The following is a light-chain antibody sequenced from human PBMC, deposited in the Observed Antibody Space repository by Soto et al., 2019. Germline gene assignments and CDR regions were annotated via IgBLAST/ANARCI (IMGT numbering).Light chain of an antibody. CDR2: DAS. CDR1: RTVSSY. J-gene: IGKJ5*01. Sequence: EIVLTQSPATLSLSPGERATLFCRASRTVSSYLVWYQQKPGQAPRLLIYDASNRATGVPARFSGSGSGTEFTLTISSLEPEDFAVYYCQQRSDWPITFGQGTRLEIK. V-gene: IGKV3-11*01. CDR3: QQRSDWPIT.